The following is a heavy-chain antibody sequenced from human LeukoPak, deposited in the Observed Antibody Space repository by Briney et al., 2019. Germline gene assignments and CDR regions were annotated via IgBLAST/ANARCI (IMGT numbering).Heavy chain of an antibody. CDR2: IIPIFGTA. J-gene: IGHJ3*02. V-gene: IGHV1-69*06. CDR3: ARGYYGDYGAADAFDI. D-gene: IGHD4-17*01. CDR1: GGTFSSYA. Sequence: ASVKVSCKASGGTFSSYAISWVQQAPGQGLEWMGGIIPIFGTANYAQKFQGRVTITADKSTSTAYMELSSLRSEDTAVYYCARGYYGDYGAADAFDIWGQGTMVTVSS.